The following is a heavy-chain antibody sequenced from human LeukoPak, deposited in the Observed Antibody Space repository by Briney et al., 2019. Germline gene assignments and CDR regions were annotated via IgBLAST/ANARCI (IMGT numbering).Heavy chain of an antibody. V-gene: IGHV3-74*01. Sequence: PGGSLRLSCVASGFTFSNYWMHWVRQAPGKGPEWVSRINKDGSITNFADSVKGRFTISRDNVKNTVYLQMNSLRAEDMALYYCAKDIRPGESSSSCAFDIWGQGTMVTVSS. CDR3: AKDIRPGESSSSCAFDI. CDR2: INKDGSIT. J-gene: IGHJ3*02. D-gene: IGHD6-13*01. CDR1: GFTFSNYW.